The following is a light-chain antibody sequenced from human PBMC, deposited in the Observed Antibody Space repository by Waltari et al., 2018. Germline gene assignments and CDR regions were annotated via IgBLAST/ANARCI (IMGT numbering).Light chain of an antibody. CDR1: QSIECW. V-gene: IGKV1-5*03. Sequence: DIQMTQSPSTLSASVGDRVTITCRSSQSIECWLAWYQQRPGYDPKLLLYRASILQCAVPSRCSGSGSATEFSLTISSLQPDDLATDYCQQYNSYSLLTFGGGTKVEIK. J-gene: IGKJ4*01. CDR3: QQYNSYSLLT. CDR2: RAS.